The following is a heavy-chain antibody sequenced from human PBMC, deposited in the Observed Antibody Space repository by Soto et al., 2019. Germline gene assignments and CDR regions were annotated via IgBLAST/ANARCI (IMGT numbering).Heavy chain of an antibody. CDR1: GGSISSGGYY. Sequence: QVQLQESGPGLVKPSQTLSLTCTVSGGSISSGGYYWSWIRQHPGKGLEWIGYIYYIGRTYYNPSLKSRVTISVDTSKNQFSLNLSSVTAADTAVYYCARLLCFGELSGCYGIDVWGQGTTVTVSS. CDR2: IYYIGRT. D-gene: IGHD3-10*01. J-gene: IGHJ6*02. CDR3: ARLLCFGELSGCYGIDV. V-gene: IGHV4-31*03.